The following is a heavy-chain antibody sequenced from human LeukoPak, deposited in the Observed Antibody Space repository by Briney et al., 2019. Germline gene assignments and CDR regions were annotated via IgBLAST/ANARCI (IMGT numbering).Heavy chain of an antibody. CDR1: GFTFSSYG. CDR2: IWYDGSNK. CDR3: ARDFYAGGYSYGSYYYYGMDV. D-gene: IGHD5-18*01. V-gene: IGHV3-33*01. J-gene: IGHJ6*04. Sequence: GGSLRLSCAASGFTFSSYGMHWVRQAPGKGLEWVAVIWYDGSNKYYADSVKGRFTISRDNSKNTLYLQMNSLRAEDTAVYYCARDFYAGGYSYGSYYYYGMDVWGKGTTVTVSS.